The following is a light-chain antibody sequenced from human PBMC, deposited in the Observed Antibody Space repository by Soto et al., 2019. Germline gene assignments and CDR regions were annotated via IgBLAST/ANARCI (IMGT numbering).Light chain of an antibody. CDR3: SSHTSSSTLV. Sequence: QSVLTQPASVSGSPGQSITISCTGTSSDVGGYNFVSWYQQRPGKAPKLMIYDVSNRPSGFSNRFSGSKSGNTASLTISGLQAEDEADYYCSSHTSSSTLVFGGGTKVTVL. CDR2: DVS. J-gene: IGLJ2*01. CDR1: SSDVGGYNF. V-gene: IGLV2-14*01.